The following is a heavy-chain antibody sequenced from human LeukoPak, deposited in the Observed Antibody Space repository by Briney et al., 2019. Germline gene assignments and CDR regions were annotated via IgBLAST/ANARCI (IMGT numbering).Heavy chain of an antibody. D-gene: IGHD6-13*01. CDR1: GYSISSGYY. CDR3: ARSPASIAAAGRDYNWFDP. J-gene: IGHJ5*02. CDR2: IYHSGST. V-gene: IGHV4-38-2*01. Sequence: PSKTLSLTCAVSGYSISSGYYWGWIRHPPGKGLEWIGSIYHSGSTYYNPSLKSRVTISVDTSKNQFSLKLSSVTAADTAVYYCARSPASIAAAGRDYNWFDPWGQGTLVTVSS.